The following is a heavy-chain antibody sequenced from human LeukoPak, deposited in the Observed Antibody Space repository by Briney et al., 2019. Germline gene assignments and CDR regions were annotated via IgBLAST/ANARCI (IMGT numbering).Heavy chain of an antibody. J-gene: IGHJ4*02. V-gene: IGHV1-18*01. CDR1: GYTFTSYG. D-gene: IGHD1-26*01. CDR3: ARDVSLVGATPGDY. Sequence: GASVKVSCKASGYTFTSYGISWVRQAPGQGLEWMGWISAYNDNTNYAQKLQGRVTMTTDTSTSTAYMELRSLRSDDTAVYYCARDVSLVGATPGDYWGQGTLVTVSS. CDR2: ISAYNDNT.